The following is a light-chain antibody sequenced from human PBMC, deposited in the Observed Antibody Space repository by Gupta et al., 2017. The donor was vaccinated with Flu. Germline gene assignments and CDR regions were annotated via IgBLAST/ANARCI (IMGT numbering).Light chain of an antibody. J-gene: IGLJ1*01. CDR3: CSYAGGSTYV. Sequence: TISCSGTSSDVGHYNLVSWYQQHPGKAPKLLIHEVNKRPSGVSDRFSASKSCNTASLTISGLQADDEADYYCCSYAGGSTYVFGAGTRVSFL. V-gene: IGLV2-23*02. CDR1: SSDVGHYNL. CDR2: EVN.